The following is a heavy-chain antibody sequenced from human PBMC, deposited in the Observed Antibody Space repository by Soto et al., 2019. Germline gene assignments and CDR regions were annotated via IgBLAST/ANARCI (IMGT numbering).Heavy chain of an antibody. Sequence: QVQLQESGPGLVKPSQTLSLTCTVSGGSISSGGYYWSWISQHPGKVLAWIGYIYYSGSTYYNPSLKSRVTISVDTSKNQFSLKLSSVTAADTAVYYCARVVATIRGVFFDYWGQGTLVTVSS. D-gene: IGHD5-12*01. CDR1: GGSISSGGYY. J-gene: IGHJ4*02. CDR2: IYYSGST. CDR3: ARVVATIRGVFFDY. V-gene: IGHV4-31*03.